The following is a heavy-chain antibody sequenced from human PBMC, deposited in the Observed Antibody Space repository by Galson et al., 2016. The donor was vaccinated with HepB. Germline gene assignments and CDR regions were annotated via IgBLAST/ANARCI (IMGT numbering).Heavy chain of an antibody. Sequence: SLRLSCAASGFTFSGYGMHWVRQAPGKGLEWVAADSMDGRRKWYAESVGGRFTISRDNFNNMLYLQMSSRRPDDTAVYFCAKRHEYCPPVGCSVDYWGQGTLVSVSS. CDR2: DSMDGRRK. D-gene: IGHD2/OR15-2a*01. CDR3: AKRHEYCPPVGCSVDY. J-gene: IGHJ4*02. CDR1: GFTFSGYG. V-gene: IGHV3-30*18.